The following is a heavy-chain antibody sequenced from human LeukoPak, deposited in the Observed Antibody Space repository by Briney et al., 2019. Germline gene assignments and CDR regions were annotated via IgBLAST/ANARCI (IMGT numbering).Heavy chain of an antibody. V-gene: IGHV4-59*08. CDR2: FYYRGSA. D-gene: IGHD4-11*01. Sequence: PSETLSLTCTVSGDSINSYYWSWIRQPPGKGLEWLGYFYYRGSANYNPSLKSRVTISIDTSKNQFSLKLTSGTAADTAVYYCARLLHDWFDSWGQGTLVTVSS. CDR1: GDSINSYY. J-gene: IGHJ5*01. CDR3: ARLLHDWFDS.